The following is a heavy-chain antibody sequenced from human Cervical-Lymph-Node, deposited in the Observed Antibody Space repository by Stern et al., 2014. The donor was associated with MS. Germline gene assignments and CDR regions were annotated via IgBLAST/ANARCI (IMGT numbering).Heavy chain of an antibody. CDR2: IYYSGIT. V-gene: IGHV4-59*01. Sequence: QVQLVESGPGLVKTSETLSLTCTVSGASISSSYWSWVRQPPGKGPEWIAYIYYSGITNYNPSLRSRVTISVDMAKNQFSLKLTSVTAADTAVYYCAKWGTGGYGHFDYWGQGILVTVSS. CDR1: GASISSSY. CDR3: AKWGTGGYGHFDY. D-gene: IGHD3-16*01. J-gene: IGHJ4*02.